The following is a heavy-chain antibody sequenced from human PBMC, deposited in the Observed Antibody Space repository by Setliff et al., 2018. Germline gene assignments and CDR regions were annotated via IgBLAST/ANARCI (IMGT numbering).Heavy chain of an antibody. CDR3: ARDVYDFRTGLAAP. D-gene: IGHD3-3*01. CDR1: GFTFNNFA. J-gene: IGHJ5*02. V-gene: IGHV3-21*01. CDR2: ISSRSTYI. Sequence: LRLSCVASGFTFNNFAFNWVRQAPGKGLEWVSSISSRSTYIYYADSAQGRFTISRDNAKNSLYLQLNSLRAEDTAVYYCARDVYDFRTGLAAPWGQGTLVTVSS.